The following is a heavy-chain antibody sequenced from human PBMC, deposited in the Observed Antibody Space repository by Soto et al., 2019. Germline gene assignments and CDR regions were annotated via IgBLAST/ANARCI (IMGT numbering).Heavy chain of an antibody. V-gene: IGHV5-10-1*01. Sequence: PGESLKISCKGSGYSFTSYWISWVRQMPGKGLEWMGRIDPSDSYTNYSPSFQGHVTISADKSISTAYLQWSSLKASDTAMYYCARHYYGSGTMGGYYYGMDVWGQGTTVTVSS. J-gene: IGHJ6*02. CDR1: GYSFTSYW. CDR3: ARHYYGSGTMGGYYYGMDV. D-gene: IGHD3-10*01. CDR2: IDPSDSYT.